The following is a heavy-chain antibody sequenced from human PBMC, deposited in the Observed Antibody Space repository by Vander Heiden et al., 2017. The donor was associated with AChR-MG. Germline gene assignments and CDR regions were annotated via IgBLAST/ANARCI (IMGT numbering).Heavy chain of an antibody. Sequence: QVQVVESGGGVVQPGGSLRPSCAASGLKFRSYGMHWVRQAPGRGLEWVTFIRYDGSEKYYGDSVKGRFTVSRDNSKNMVYLQMNSLRGEDTAVYYCAKGASSHFGMVVWGQGTTVTVSS. CDR3: AKGASSHFGMVV. V-gene: IGHV3-30*02. CDR2: IRYDGSEK. CDR1: GLKFRSYG. J-gene: IGHJ6*02.